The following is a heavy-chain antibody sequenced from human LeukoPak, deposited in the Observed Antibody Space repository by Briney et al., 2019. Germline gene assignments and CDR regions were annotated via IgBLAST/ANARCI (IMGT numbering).Heavy chain of an antibody. Sequence: PGGSLRLSCAASGFTFSSYAISWVRQAPGQGLEWMGGIIPIFGTANYAQKFQGRVTITADESTSTAYMELSSLRSEDTAVYYCARGSYWFDPWGQGTLVTVSS. CDR1: GFTFSSYA. D-gene: IGHD6-6*01. CDR2: IIPIFGTA. J-gene: IGHJ5*02. CDR3: ARGSYWFDP. V-gene: IGHV1-69*01.